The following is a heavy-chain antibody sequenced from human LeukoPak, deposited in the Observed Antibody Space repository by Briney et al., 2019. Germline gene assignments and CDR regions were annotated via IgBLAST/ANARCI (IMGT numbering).Heavy chain of an antibody. D-gene: IGHD2-2*01. CDR3: TTGIVVVPSARHGVDY. CDR1: GFTFSSYA. CDR2: IKSKFDGAAT. Sequence: GGSLRLSCAASGFTFSSYAMSWVRQAPGKGPEWIGHIKSKFDGAATDYAAPVKGRFTISRDDSKKTLYLQMNGLKAEDTAIYFCTTGIVVVPSARHGVDYWGQGTLVTVSS. J-gene: IGHJ4*02. V-gene: IGHV3-15*01.